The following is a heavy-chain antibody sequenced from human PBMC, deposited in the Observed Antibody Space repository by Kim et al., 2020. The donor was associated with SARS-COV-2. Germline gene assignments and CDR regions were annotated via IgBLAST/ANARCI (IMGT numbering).Heavy chain of an antibody. D-gene: IGHD5-12*01. CDR3: AKDREMSTITYYFYY. CDR2: ISHRGDKA. V-gene: IGHV3-23*01. Sequence: GGSLRLSCEASGFTFTSHAMNWVRQAPGKGLEWVAGISHRGDKAYYADSVRGRFTISRDNSDSTLYLHMNSLRGEDSAVYFCAKDREMSTITYYFYYWG. J-gene: IGHJ4*01. CDR1: GFTFTSHA.